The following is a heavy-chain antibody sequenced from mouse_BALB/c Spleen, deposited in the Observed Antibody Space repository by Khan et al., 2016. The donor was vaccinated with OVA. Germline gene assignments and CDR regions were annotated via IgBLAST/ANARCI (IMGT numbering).Heavy chain of an antibody. CDR2: IWSDGST. J-gene: IGHJ4*01. CDR1: GFSLTSYG. D-gene: IGHD2-3*01. CDR3: ARWFDGYSSLYAMDY. V-gene: IGHV2-6*02. Sequence: VQLQQSGPGLVAPSQSLSITCTVSGFSLTSYGVHWVRQPPGKGLEWLGVIWSDGSTNYNSVLKSRLRISKDNSKSQVFLKMNSLQTDDTAIYYCARWFDGYSSLYAMDYWGQGTSVTVSS.